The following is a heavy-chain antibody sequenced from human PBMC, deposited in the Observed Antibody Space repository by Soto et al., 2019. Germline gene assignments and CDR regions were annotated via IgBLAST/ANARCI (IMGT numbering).Heavy chain of an antibody. CDR2: IYYSGST. Sequence: SETLSLTCAVSGGSISSGGYSWGWIRQPPGKGLEWIGSIYYSGSTYYNPSLKSRVTISVDTSKNQFSLKLSSVTAADTAVYYCARQYYDILTGYYLYNWFDPWGQGTLVTVSS. D-gene: IGHD3-9*01. V-gene: IGHV4-39*01. CDR3: ARQYYDILTGYYLYNWFDP. CDR1: GGSISSGGYS. J-gene: IGHJ5*02.